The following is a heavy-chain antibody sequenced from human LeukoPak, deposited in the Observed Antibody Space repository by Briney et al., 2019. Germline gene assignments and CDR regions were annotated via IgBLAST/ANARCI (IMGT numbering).Heavy chain of an antibody. CDR1: GFTFSNYA. D-gene: IGHD2-15*01. Sequence: GRSLRLSCAASGFTFSNYAMHWVRQAPGKGLEWVAVISHHASNQYYADSVKGRFTISRDNSKNTLYLQMNSLRTEDTAVYYCAIQPCSGGSCYLGYWGQGTLVTVSS. J-gene: IGHJ4*02. V-gene: IGHV3-30-3*01. CDR3: AIQPCSGGSCYLGY. CDR2: ISHHASNQ.